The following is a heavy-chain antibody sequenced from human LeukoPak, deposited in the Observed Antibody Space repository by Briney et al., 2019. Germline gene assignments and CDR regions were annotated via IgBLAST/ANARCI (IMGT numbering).Heavy chain of an antibody. J-gene: IGHJ5*01. CDR2: IGPSGSNI. CDR1: GVTIGIYA. D-gene: IGHD2-15*01. V-gene: IGHV3-48*01. CDR3: ARDIAHCSGDMCYNIRFDS. Sequence: AGSLTLSCAASGVTIGIYAMNWVRQAPGKGLEWVSYIGPSGSNIYNAASVKGPFTISRDNAKDSLYLQTNSLRGEDTAVYYCARDIAHCSGDMCYNIRFDSWGQGTLVTVSS.